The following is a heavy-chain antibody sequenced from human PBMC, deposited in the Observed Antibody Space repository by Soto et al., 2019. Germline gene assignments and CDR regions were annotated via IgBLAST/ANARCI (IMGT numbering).Heavy chain of an antibody. Sequence: GASVKVSCKASGYTFTSYAMHWVRQAPGQRLEWMGWINAGNGNTKYSQKFQGRVTITRDTSASTAYMELSSLRSEDTAVYYCARLDDFWSGYPTNYYYYGMDVWGQGTTVTAP. J-gene: IGHJ6*02. CDR3: ARLDDFWSGYPTNYYYYGMDV. D-gene: IGHD3-3*01. V-gene: IGHV1-3*01. CDR1: GYTFTSYA. CDR2: INAGNGNT.